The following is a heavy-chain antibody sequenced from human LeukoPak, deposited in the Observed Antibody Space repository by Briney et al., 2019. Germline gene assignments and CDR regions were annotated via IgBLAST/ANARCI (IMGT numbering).Heavy chain of an antibody. Sequence: ASVKVSCKASGYTFTSYGISWVRQAPGQGLEWMGWISAYNGNTNYAQKLQGRVTMTTDTSTSTAYMELRSLRSDDTAVYYCARLGYCSGGSCSGDFDLWGCGTLVTVSS. CDR3: ARLGYCSGGSCSGDFDL. D-gene: IGHD2-15*01. J-gene: IGHJ2*01. CDR2: ISAYNGNT. V-gene: IGHV1-18*01. CDR1: GYTFTSYG.